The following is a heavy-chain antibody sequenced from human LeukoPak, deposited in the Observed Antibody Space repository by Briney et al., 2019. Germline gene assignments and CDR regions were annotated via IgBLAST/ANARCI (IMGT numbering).Heavy chain of an antibody. J-gene: IGHJ6*02. D-gene: IGHD2-15*01. V-gene: IGHV1-69*13. CDR3: ARDRDIVVVVAATGYSYAYSMDV. CDR2: IIPIFGTA. Sequence: GASVKVSCKASGGTFSSYAISWVRQAPGQGLEWMGGIIPIFGTANYAQKFQGRVTITADESTITAYMELSSLRSEDTAVYYCARDRDIVVVVAATGYSYAYSMDVWGQGTTVTVSS. CDR1: GGTFSSYA.